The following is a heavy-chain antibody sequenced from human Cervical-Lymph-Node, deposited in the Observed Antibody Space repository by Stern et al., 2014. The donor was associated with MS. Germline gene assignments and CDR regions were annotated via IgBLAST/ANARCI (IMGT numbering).Heavy chain of an antibody. Sequence: VQLVESGPGLVKPSETLSLTCTVSGGSISSYYWSWIRQPPGKGLEWIGYIYYSGSTNYNPSLKSRVTISVDTSKNQFSLKLSSVTAADTAVYYCARDRGYCSGGSCYYYGMDVWGQGTTVTVSS. CDR3: ARDRGYCSGGSCYYYGMDV. CDR1: GGSISSYY. D-gene: IGHD2-15*01. J-gene: IGHJ6*02. CDR2: IYYSGST. V-gene: IGHV4-59*01.